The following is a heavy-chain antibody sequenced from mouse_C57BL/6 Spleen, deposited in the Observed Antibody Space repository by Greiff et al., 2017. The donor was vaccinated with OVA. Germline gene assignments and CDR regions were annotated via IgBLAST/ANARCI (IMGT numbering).Heavy chain of an antibody. CDR2: IDPETGGT. J-gene: IGHJ1*03. Sequence: QESGAELVRPGASVTLSCKASGYTFTDYEMHWVKQTPVHGLEWIGAIDPETGGTAYNQKFKGKAILTADKSSSTAYMELRSLTSEDSAVYYCTRGGAGTSTGYFDVWGTGTTVTVSS. V-gene: IGHV1-15*01. CDR1: GYTFTDYE. CDR3: TRGGAGTSTGYFDV. D-gene: IGHD4-1*01.